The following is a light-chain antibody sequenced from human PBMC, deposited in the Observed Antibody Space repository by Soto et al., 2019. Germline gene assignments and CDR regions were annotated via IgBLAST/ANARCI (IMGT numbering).Light chain of an antibody. V-gene: IGKV3-20*01. CDR3: QHYGSSTGT. Sequence: ETVLSQSPGTLSLSPGERATLSCRASQSVRSRYLAWYQQKPGQARMLLISGASSRASGIPDRFSGSGSGTDYTLTISRLQPEDFAVYYCQHYGSSTGTFGQGTKVDIK. CDR1: QSVRSRY. CDR2: GAS. J-gene: IGKJ1*01.